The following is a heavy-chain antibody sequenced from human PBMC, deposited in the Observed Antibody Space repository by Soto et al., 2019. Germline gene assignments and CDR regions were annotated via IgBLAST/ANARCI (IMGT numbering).Heavy chain of an antibody. CDR2: ISAYNGNT. D-gene: IGHD3-9*01. CDR1: GYTFTIYG. CDR3: ARDRYDILTGYYRAFRRYYFAY. Sequence: GASVKVSCKASGYTFTIYGISWVRQAPGQGLEWMGWISAYNGNTNYAQKLQGRVTMTTDTSTSTAYMELRSLRSDDTAVYYCARDRYDILTGYYRAFRRYYFAYWGQGTLVTVSS. J-gene: IGHJ4*02. V-gene: IGHV1-18*01.